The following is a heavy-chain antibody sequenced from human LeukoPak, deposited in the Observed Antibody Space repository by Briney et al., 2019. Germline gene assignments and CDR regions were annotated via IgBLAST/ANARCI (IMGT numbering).Heavy chain of an antibody. Sequence: PSETLSLTCTVSGASITDHYWSWIRQAPGKGLEWIGHIFYSGTTNYNPSLQSRVNILIDTSRTHFSLRLNSVTAADTAVYYCARAPNPNFFDDWGQGTLVTVSP. J-gene: IGHJ4*02. CDR2: IFYSGTT. V-gene: IGHV4-59*11. CDR3: ARAPNPNFFDD. CDR1: GASITDHY.